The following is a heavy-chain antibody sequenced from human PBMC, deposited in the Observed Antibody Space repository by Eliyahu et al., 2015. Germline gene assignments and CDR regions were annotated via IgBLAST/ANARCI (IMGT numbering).Heavy chain of an antibody. Sequence: EVQLVQSGAEVKKPGESLTISCKASGYNFTNYGIGWVRQTPGKGLEWMGIVYPRDSDTRDNPSFQGQVTISADKSVNTAYLQWSRLKASDTAMYYCVRPRLFAHWGSYDAFDIWGQGTMVTVSS. CDR2: VYPRDSDT. D-gene: IGHD7-27*01. V-gene: IGHV5-51*01. CDR3: VRPRLFAHWGSYDAFDI. CDR1: GYNFTNYG. J-gene: IGHJ3*02.